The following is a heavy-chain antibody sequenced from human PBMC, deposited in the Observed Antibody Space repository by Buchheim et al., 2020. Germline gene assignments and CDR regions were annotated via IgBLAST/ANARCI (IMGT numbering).Heavy chain of an antibody. D-gene: IGHD6-13*01. CDR3: ARGTSAAAIAEYFQH. CDR2: ISSSSSYI. Sequence: EVQLVESGGGLVKPGGSLRLSCAASGFTFSSYSMNWVRQAPGKGLEWVSSISSSSSYIYYADSVKGRFTISRDNAKNSLYLQMNSLRAEDTAVYYCARGTSAAAIAEYFQHWGQGTL. V-gene: IGHV3-21*01. J-gene: IGHJ1*01. CDR1: GFTFSSYS.